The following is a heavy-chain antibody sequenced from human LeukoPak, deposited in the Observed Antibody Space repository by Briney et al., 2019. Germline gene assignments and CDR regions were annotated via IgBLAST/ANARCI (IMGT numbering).Heavy chain of an antibody. D-gene: IGHD3-22*01. V-gene: IGHV3-21*01. Sequence: GGSLRLSCAASGSTFSNYAMHWVRQAPGKGLEWVSSISSSSSYIYYADSVKGRFTISRDNAKNSLYLQMNSLRAEDTAVYYCARTYYDSSGYHDAFDIWGQGTMVTVSS. J-gene: IGHJ3*02. CDR1: GSTFSNYA. CDR2: ISSSSSYI. CDR3: ARTYYDSSGYHDAFDI.